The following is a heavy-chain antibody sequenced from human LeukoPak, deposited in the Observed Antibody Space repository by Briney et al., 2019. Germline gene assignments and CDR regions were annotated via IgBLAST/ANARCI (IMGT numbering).Heavy chain of an antibody. CDR1: GFTVSRKY. V-gene: IGHV3-66*01. D-gene: IGHD6-19*01. Sequence: GGSLRLSCAASGFTVSRKYMSWVRQAPGKGLEWVSVIHSGGTTYYADSVKGRFTISRDNSKNTLYLQMNSLRAEDTAVYYCAKDSAGNPTRFDYWGQGTLVTVSS. CDR2: IHSGGTT. CDR3: AKDSAGNPTRFDY. J-gene: IGHJ4*02.